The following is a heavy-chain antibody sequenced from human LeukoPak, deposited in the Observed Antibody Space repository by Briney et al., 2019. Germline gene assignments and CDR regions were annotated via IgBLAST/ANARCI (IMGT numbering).Heavy chain of an antibody. CDR1: GYTFTGYY. V-gene: IGHV1-2*02. Sequence: ASVKVSCKASGYTFTGYYMHWVRQAPGQGLEWMGWTNTNSGGTNYAQKFQGRVTMTRDTSISTAYMELSRLRSDDTAVYYCARTRTYSSSRYYYYGMDVWGQGTTVTVSS. CDR3: ARTRTYSSSRYYYYGMDV. CDR2: TNTNSGGT. J-gene: IGHJ6*02. D-gene: IGHD6-13*01.